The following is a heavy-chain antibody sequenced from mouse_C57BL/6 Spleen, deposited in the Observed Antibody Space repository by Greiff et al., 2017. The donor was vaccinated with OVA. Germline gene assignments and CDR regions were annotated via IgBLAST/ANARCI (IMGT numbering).Heavy chain of an antibody. J-gene: IGHJ2*01. V-gene: IGHV5-16*01. CDR3: ARETTVGFDY. CDR2: INYDGSST. CDR1: GFTFSDYY. Sequence: EVKLVESEGGLVQPGSSMKLSCTASGFTFSDYYMAWVRQVPEKGLEWVANINYDGSSTYYLDSLKSRFIISRDNAKNILYLQMSSLKSEDTATYYCARETTVGFDYWGQGTTLTVSS. D-gene: IGHD1-1*01.